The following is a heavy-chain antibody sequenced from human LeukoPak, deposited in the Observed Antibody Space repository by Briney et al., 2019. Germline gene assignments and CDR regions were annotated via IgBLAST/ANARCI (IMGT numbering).Heavy chain of an antibody. Sequence: GESLKISCERSGYSFSNYWIGWVRQMPGKGLEWIGIIYPGDYETRYSPSFQGLVTISVDKSISTAYLQWSSLKASDTAMYYCAIPPGYCGNDCSFDHWGQGTLVTVSS. CDR3: AIPPGYCGNDCSFDH. J-gene: IGHJ4*02. V-gene: IGHV5-51*01. CDR2: IYPGDYET. CDR1: GYSFSNYW. D-gene: IGHD2-21*02.